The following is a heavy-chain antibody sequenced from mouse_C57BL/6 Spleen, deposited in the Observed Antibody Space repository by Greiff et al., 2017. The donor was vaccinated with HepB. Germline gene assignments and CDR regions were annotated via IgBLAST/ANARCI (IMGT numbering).Heavy chain of an antibody. V-gene: IGHV5-4*01. CDR3: AIFITTVEGAY. CDR2: ISDVGSYT. Sequence: EVHLVESGGGLVKPGGSLTLSCAASGFTFSSYAMSWVRQTPEKRLEWVATISDVGSYTYYPDNVKGRFTISRDNAKNNLYLQMSHLKSEDTAMYYCAIFITTVEGAYWGQGTLVTVSA. J-gene: IGHJ3*01. D-gene: IGHD1-1*01. CDR1: GFTFSSYA.